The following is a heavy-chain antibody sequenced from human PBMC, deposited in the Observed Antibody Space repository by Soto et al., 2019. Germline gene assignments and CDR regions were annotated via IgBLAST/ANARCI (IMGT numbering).Heavy chain of an antibody. V-gene: IGHV3-23*01. D-gene: IGHD1-20*01. Sequence: PGGSLRLSCAASGFTFSSYAMSWVRQSPGKGLEWVASISGSGGSTYYADSVKGRFTISRDNYKNTLYLQMNSLRAEDTAMYYCAKYDIAGTTIFDYWGQGTPVTVS. CDR2: ISGSGGST. CDR1: GFTFSSYA. J-gene: IGHJ4*02. CDR3: AKYDIAGTTIFDY.